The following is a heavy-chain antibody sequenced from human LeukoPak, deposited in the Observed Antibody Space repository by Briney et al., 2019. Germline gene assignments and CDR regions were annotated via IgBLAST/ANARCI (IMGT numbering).Heavy chain of an antibody. D-gene: IGHD1-26*01. CDR3: ARDWEGNFDY. CDR1: GYTFTSYY. Sequence: ASVKVSCKASGYTFTSYYMHWVRQAPGQGLEWMGIINPSGGSTSYAQKLQGRVTMTTDTSTSTAYMELRSLRSDDTAVYYCARDWEGNFDYWGQGTLVTVSS. V-gene: IGHV1-46*01. J-gene: IGHJ4*02. CDR2: INPSGGST.